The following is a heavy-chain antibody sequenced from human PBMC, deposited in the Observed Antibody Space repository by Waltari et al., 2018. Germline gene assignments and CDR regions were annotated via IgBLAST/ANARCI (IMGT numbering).Heavy chain of an antibody. CDR2: IDQSGST. V-gene: IGHV4-34*01. D-gene: IGHD1-1*01. CDR1: GRSFSGYY. Sequence: QVQLQQWGAGLLKPSETLSLTCAVYGRSFSGYYWSWIRQPQGQGPAWIGAIDQSGSTNYNRSLKSRVTISVDTSKNQFSLKLSLVTAADTAVYYCARRTGERQRYYYYYGIDVWGQGTTVTVSS. J-gene: IGHJ6*02. CDR3: ARRTGERQRYYYYYGIDV.